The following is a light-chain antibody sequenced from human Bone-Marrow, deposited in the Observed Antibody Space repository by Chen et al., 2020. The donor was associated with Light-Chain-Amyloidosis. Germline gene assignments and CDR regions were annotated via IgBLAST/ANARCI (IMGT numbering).Light chain of an antibody. V-gene: IGLV1-44*01. J-gene: IGLJ3*02. CDR1: SSNIGTKN. CDR2: PDN. CDR3: AAWDGSLDGWV. Sequence: QSVLTQPPSASGTPGQRVTISCSRSSSNIGTKNVNWYQQLPGTAPNLLIYPDNQRPSGVPDRFSGSKSGTSASLAISGLQSEDEADYYCAAWDGSLDGWVFGGGTKLTVL.